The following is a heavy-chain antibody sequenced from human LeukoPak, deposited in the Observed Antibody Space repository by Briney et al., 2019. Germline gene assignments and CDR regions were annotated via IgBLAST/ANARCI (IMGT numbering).Heavy chain of an antibody. CDR1: GGPISSGIYY. V-gene: IGHV4-61*02. D-gene: IGHD2-2*01. CDR3: ARAADGCSDASCYGY. J-gene: IGHJ4*02. CDR2: ISTSGGT. Sequence: RTSETLSLTCSVPGGPISSGIYYWSWIRQPAGKGLEWIGRISTSGGTNYNPSLKRRVTISIDTSKSQFSLKLNSVTAADTAVYYCARAADGCSDASCYGYWGQGTLVTVSS.